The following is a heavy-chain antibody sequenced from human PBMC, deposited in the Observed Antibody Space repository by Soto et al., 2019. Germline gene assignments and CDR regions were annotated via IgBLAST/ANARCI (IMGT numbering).Heavy chain of an antibody. J-gene: IGHJ4*02. CDR3: ARDDEGGSYCDLGY. Sequence: PGGSLRLSCAGSGFPFRTYAMHWVRQAPGKGLEWVAVISDDGNNKYYADSVKGRFTISRDNSKNTLYLQMNSLRTEDTAIYYCARDDEGGSYCDLGYWGQGTLVTVSS. CDR1: GFPFRTYA. CDR2: ISDDGNNK. D-gene: IGHD3-10*01. V-gene: IGHV3-30-3*01.